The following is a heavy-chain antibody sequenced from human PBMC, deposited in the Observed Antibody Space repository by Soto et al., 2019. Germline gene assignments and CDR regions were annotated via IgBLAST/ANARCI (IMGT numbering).Heavy chain of an antibody. CDR1: GASISSSTSY. CDR2: INHSGST. CDR3: ARGSGAGYSGYDVLYYFDY. V-gene: IGHV4-39*07. D-gene: IGHD5-12*01. Sequence: SETLSLTCSVSGASISSSTSYWGWIRQPPGKGLEWIGDINHSGSTNYNPSLKSRVTISVDTSKNQFSLKLSSVTAADTAVYYCARGSGAGYSGYDVLYYFDYWGQGTLVTVSS. J-gene: IGHJ4*02.